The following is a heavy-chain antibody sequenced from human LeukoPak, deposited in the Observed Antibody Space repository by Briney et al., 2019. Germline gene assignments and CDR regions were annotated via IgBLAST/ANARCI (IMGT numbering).Heavy chain of an antibody. Sequence: ASVKVSCKASGYTFTSYDINWVRQATGQGLEWMGWMNPNSGNTGYAQKFQGRVTMTRNTSISTAYMELSSLRSEDTAVYYCARPDFWSGYYEAGGDYWGRGTLVTVSS. J-gene: IGHJ4*02. CDR1: GYTFTSYD. CDR2: MNPNSGNT. D-gene: IGHD3-3*01. V-gene: IGHV1-8*01. CDR3: ARPDFWSGYYEAGGDY.